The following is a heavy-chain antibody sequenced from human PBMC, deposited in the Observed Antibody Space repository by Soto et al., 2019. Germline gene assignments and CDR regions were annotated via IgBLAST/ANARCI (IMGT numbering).Heavy chain of an antibody. Sequence: PGGSLRLSCAASGFTFSSYSMNWVRQAPGKGLEWVSSISSSSSYIYYADSVKGRLTISRDNAKNSLYLQMNSLRAEDTAVYYCARLPQYYYDSSGYPHDAFDIWGQGTMVTVSS. V-gene: IGHV3-21*01. CDR1: GFTFSSYS. CDR2: ISSSSSYI. D-gene: IGHD3-22*01. J-gene: IGHJ3*02. CDR3: ARLPQYYYDSSGYPHDAFDI.